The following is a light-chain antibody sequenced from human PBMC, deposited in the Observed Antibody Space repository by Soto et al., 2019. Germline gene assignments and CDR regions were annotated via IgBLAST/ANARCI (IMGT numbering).Light chain of an antibody. CDR2: EVN. J-gene: IGLJ3*02. Sequence: QSVLTQPASVSASPGQSITISCTGTSSDVGSYNFVSWYQQLPGKAPKLIIYEVNERPSGISDRFSGSKSGNTASLTISGLQGEDEADYYCCSYVGSSILMFGGGTKVTVL. CDR1: SSDVGSYNF. CDR3: CSYVGSSILM. V-gene: IGLV2-23*02.